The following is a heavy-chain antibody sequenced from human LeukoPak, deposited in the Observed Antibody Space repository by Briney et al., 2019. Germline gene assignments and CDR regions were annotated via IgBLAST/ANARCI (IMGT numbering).Heavy chain of an antibody. D-gene: IGHD6-19*01. CDR1: VFTVSSNY. CDR2: ISSSSSYI. CDR3: ARSRNMYSLSNGWGYYYYGMDV. Sequence: GGSLRLSCAASVFTVSSNYMNWVRQAPGKVLEWVSSISSSSSYIYYADSVKGRFTISRDNAKNSLYLQMNSLRAEDTAVYYCARSRNMYSLSNGWGYYYYGMDVWGQGTTVTVSS. V-gene: IGHV3-21*01. J-gene: IGHJ6*02.